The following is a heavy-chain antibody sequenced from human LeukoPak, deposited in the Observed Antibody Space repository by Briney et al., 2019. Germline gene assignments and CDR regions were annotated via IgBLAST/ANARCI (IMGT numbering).Heavy chain of an antibody. Sequence: GGSLRLSCAASGFTFSSYAMHWVRQAPGKGLEWVAVISYDGSNKYYADSVKGRFTISRDNSKNTLYLQMNSLRAEDTAVYYCAKGVYCGGDCRLYYYYGMDVWGQGTTVTVSS. D-gene: IGHD2-21*02. CDR2: ISYDGSNK. J-gene: IGHJ6*02. CDR1: GFTFSSYA. CDR3: AKGVYCGGDCRLYYYYGMDV. V-gene: IGHV3-30-3*01.